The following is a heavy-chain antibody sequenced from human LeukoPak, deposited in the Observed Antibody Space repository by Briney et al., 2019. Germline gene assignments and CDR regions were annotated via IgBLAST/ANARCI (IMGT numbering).Heavy chain of an antibody. CDR2: IYYSGST. D-gene: IGHD3-10*01. V-gene: IGHV4-39*01. Sequence: SQTLSLTCTVSGGSISSGGYYWGWIRQPPGKGLEWIGSIYYSGSTYYNPSLKSRVTISVDTSKNQFSLKLSSVTAADTAVYYCARGGLLWFGESDGEYYFDYWGQGTLVTVSS. J-gene: IGHJ4*02. CDR1: GGSISSGGYY. CDR3: ARGGLLWFGESDGEYYFDY.